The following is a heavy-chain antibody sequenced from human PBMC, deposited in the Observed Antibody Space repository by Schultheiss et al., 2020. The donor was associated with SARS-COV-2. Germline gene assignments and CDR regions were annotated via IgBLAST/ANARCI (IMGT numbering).Heavy chain of an antibody. V-gene: IGHV3-23*01. CDR1: GFTFSSYA. CDR3: ARDRSGYRSGDDY. CDR2: ISGSGGST. D-gene: IGHD3-10*01. Sequence: GSLRLSCAASGFTFSSYAMSWVRQAPGKGLEWVSAISGSGGSTYYADSVKGRFTISRDNAKNSLYLQMNSLRAEDTAVYYCARDRSGYRSGDDYWGQGTLVTVSS. J-gene: IGHJ4*02.